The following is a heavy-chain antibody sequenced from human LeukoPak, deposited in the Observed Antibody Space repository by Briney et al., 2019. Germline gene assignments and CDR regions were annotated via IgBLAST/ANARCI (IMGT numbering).Heavy chain of an antibody. CDR1: GFTFSSYA. D-gene: IGHD1-26*01. CDR2: ISYDGSNK. V-gene: IGHV3-30-3*01. Sequence: PGGSLRLSCAASGFTFSSYAMHWVRQAPGKGLEWVAVISYDGSNKYYADSVKGRFTISRDNSKNTLYLQMNSLRAEDTAVYYCAREWERIHLDYWGQGTLVTVSS. CDR3: AREWERIHLDY. J-gene: IGHJ4*02.